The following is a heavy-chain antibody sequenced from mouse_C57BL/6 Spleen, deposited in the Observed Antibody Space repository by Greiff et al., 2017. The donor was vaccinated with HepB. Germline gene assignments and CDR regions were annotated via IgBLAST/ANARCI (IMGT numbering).Heavy chain of an antibody. J-gene: IGHJ3*01. Sequence: EVKLMESGGGLVKPGGSLKLSCAASGFTFSDYGMHWVRQAPEKGLEWVAYISSGSSTIYYADTVKGRFTISRDNAKNTLFLQMTSLRSEDTAMYYCARGERYGSSWFAYWGQGTLVTVSA. CDR2: ISSGSSTI. CDR1: GFTFSDYG. D-gene: IGHD1-1*01. V-gene: IGHV5-17*01. CDR3: ARGERYGSSWFAY.